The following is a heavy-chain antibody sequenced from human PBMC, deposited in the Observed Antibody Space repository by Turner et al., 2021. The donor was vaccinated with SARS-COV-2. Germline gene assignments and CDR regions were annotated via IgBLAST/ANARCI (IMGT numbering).Heavy chain of an antibody. CDR3: ARLYAYGSEYYYDS. D-gene: IGHD3-10*01. V-gene: IGHV4-4*08. Sequence: LPASGPGLVKPSATLSLAPTVSLGSISPFYWSWIRKPPGAGLQWTGHVSNTGSAHDNPSLQRRLAISLDTSNHQFSLRLNAVTSADTAVYYCARLYAYGSEYYYDSWGRGTLVTVSS. CDR1: LGSISPFY. CDR2: VSNTGSA. J-gene: IGHJ4*02.